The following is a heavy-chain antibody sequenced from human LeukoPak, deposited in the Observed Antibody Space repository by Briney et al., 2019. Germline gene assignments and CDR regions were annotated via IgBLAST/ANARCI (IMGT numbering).Heavy chain of an antibody. V-gene: IGHV3-23*01. D-gene: IGHD3-16*02. Sequence: PGGSLRLSCAASGFSFSSYAMSWVRQAPGKGLEWVSAISGSGGSTYYADSVKGRFTISRDNSKNTLYLQMNSLRAEDTAVYYCAKANGKYYDYVWGSYRYTGFDYWGQGTLVTVSS. CDR3: AKANGKYYDYVWGSYRYTGFDY. CDR2: ISGSGGST. J-gene: IGHJ4*02. CDR1: GFSFSSYA.